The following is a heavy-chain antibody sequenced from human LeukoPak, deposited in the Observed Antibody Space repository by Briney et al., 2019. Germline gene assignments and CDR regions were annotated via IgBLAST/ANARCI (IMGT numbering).Heavy chain of an antibody. CDR1: GYTFTSYA. J-gene: IGHJ4*02. CDR3: ARAGMAIAVPRL. D-gene: IGHD6-19*01. V-gene: IGHV1-3*01. Sequence: ASVKVSCKASGYTFTSYAMHWVRQAPGQRLEWMGWINAGNGNTKYSQKFQGRVTITWDTSASTAYMELSSLRSEDTAVYYCARAGMAIAVPRLWGQGTLVTVSS. CDR2: INAGNGNT.